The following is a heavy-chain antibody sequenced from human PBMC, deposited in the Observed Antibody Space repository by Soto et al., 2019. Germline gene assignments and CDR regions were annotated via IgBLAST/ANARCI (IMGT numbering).Heavy chain of an antibody. CDR2: ISYDGTNI. CDR1: EFTFSSYG. Sequence: LRLSCAVSEFTFSSYGMHWVRQAPGKGLEWVAVISYDGTNIYYAGSVKGRFTISRDNSKNTLYLQMNSLRTEDTAVYYCAKDQDIVAMTRPGYYYYGMDAWGQGTTVTVSS. CDR3: AKDQDIVAMTRPGYYYYGMDA. V-gene: IGHV3-30*18. D-gene: IGHD5-12*01. J-gene: IGHJ6*02.